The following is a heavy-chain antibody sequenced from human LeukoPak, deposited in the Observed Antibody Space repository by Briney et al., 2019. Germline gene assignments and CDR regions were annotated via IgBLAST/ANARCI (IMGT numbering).Heavy chain of an antibody. CDR3: ARDRRGTSCYDY. Sequence: PSETLSLTCAVSGGSMSSYYWSWIRQPPGKGLEWICYIYYSGSTNYNPSLKSRITISVDTSKTQFSLKLSSVTAADTAVYYCARDRRGTSCYDYWGQGTLVTVSS. D-gene: IGHD2-2*01. CDR2: IYYSGST. CDR1: GGSMSSYY. J-gene: IGHJ4*02. V-gene: IGHV4-59*01.